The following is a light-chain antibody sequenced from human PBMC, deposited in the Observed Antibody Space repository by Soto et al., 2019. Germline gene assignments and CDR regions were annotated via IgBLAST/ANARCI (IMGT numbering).Light chain of an antibody. J-gene: IGKJ1*01. CDR2: GAS. V-gene: IGKV3-15*01. CDR3: QQYSDWPRT. CDR1: QSVSSN. Sequence: EIVMTQSPATLSVSPGERATLSCRASQSVSSNSAWYQQKPGQAPRLLIYGASTRATGIPARFSGSGSGTEFTLTISSLQSEDFAVYYCQQYSDWPRTFGQGTKVVIK.